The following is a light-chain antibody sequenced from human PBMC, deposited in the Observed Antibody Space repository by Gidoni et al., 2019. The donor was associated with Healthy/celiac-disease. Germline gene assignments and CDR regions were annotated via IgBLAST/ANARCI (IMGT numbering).Light chain of an antibody. CDR3: QQYDNLPYT. CDR2: DAS. Sequence: IQMTQSPSSLSASVGDRVTITCQASQDISNYLNWYQQKPGKAPKLLIYDASNLETGVPSRVSGSGSGTDFTFTISSLQPEDSATYYCQQYDNLPYTLGQGTKLEIK. CDR1: QDISNY. J-gene: IGKJ2*01. V-gene: IGKV1-33*01.